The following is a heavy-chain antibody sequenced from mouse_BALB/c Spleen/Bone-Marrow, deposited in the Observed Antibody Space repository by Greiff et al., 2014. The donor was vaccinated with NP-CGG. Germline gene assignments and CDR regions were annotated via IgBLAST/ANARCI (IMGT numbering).Heavy chain of an antibody. J-gene: IGHJ3*01. CDR2: INPSNGRA. Sequence: VHLVESGAELVKPGASVKLSCKASGYTFTSYWMHWVKQRPGQGPEWIGEINPSNGRADYNEKFRSKATLTVDRSSSTAYMQLSSLTSEDSAVYYCARAGGYDGFAYWGQGTLVTVSA. CDR1: GYTFTSYW. V-gene: IGHV1S81*02. CDR3: ARAGGYDGFAY. D-gene: IGHD2-2*01.